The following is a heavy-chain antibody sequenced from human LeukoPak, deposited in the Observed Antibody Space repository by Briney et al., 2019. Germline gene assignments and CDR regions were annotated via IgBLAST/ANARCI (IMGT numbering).Heavy chain of an antibody. V-gene: IGHV3-15*01. CDR3: AKQLVAY. Sequence: PGGSLRLSCAASGFTFSNAWMSWVRQAPGKGLEWVGRIKSKTDGETTDYAAPVKGRFTISRDDSKNTLYLQMNSLKTEDTAVYYCAKQLVAYWGQGTLVTVSS. D-gene: IGHD6-6*01. J-gene: IGHJ4*02. CDR2: IKSKTDGETT. CDR1: GFTFSNAW.